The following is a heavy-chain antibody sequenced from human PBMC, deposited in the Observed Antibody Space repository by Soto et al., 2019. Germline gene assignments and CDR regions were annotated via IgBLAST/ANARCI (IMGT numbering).Heavy chain of an antibody. V-gene: IGHV3-30*18. CDR3: VKDLLGYTAMPYNWFDP. CDR1: GFTFSGFG. D-gene: IGHD5-18*01. CDR2: ISYDGNNE. J-gene: IGHJ5*02. Sequence: PGGSLRLSCAGSGFTFSGFGMHWVRQAPGKGLEWVAVISYDGNNEYYADSVKGRFTISRDNSKNTLYLQMNSLRAEDTAVYYCVKDLLGYTAMPYNWFDPWGQGTLVTVSS.